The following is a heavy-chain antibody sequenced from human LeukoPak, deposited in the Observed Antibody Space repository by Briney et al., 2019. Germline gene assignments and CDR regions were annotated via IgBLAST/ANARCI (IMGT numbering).Heavy chain of an antibody. CDR1: GGSFSGYY. Sequence: PSETLSLTCAVYGGSFSGYYWSWIRQPPGKGLEWIGEINHSGSTNYNPSLKSRVTISVDTSKNQFSLKLSSVTAADTAVYYCARGRELESSIAAAPIPFDYWGQGTLVTVSS. CDR2: INHSGST. D-gene: IGHD6-25*01. CDR3: ARGRELESSIAAAPIPFDY. V-gene: IGHV4-34*01. J-gene: IGHJ4*02.